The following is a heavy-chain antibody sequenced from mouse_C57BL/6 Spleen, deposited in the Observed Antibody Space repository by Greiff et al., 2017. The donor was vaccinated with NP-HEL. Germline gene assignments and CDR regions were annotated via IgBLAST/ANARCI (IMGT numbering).Heavy chain of an antibody. CDR3: ARALTGTGGVFDY. J-gene: IGHJ2*01. CDR2: IHPNSGST. Sequence: QVQLQQPGAELVKPGASVKLSCKASGYTFTSYWMHWVKQRPGQGLEWIGMIHPNSGSTNYNEKFKSKATLTVDKSSSTAYMQLSSLPSEDSAVYYCARALTGTGGVFDYWGQGTTLTVSS. CDR1: GYTFTSYW. D-gene: IGHD4-1*01. V-gene: IGHV1-64*01.